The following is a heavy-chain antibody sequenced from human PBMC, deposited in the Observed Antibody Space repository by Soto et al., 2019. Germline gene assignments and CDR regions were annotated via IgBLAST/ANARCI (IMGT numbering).Heavy chain of an antibody. CDR3: ARIVPATAIGGAWFDP. CDR1: GGSISSGDYY. V-gene: IGHV4-30-4*01. CDR2: IYYSGST. J-gene: IGHJ5*02. D-gene: IGHD2-2*01. Sequence: SETLSLTCTVSGGSISSGDYYWSWVRQPPGKGLEWIGYIYYSGSTYYNPSLKSRVTISVDTSKNQFSLKLSSVTAADTAVYYCARIVPATAIGGAWFDPWGQGTLVTVSS.